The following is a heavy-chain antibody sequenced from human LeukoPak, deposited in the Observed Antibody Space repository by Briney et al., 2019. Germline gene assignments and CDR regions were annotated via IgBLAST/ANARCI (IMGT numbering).Heavy chain of an antibody. J-gene: IGHJ4*02. Sequence: PSETLSLTCTVSGGSISSSSYYWGWIRQPPGKGLEWIGSIYYSGCTYYNPSLKSRVTRSVDTSKNQFSLKLSSVTAADTAVYYCARHGHHRLPPSYFDYWGQGTLVTVSS. CDR2: IYYSGCT. V-gene: IGHV4-39*01. CDR1: GGSISSSSYY. CDR3: ARHGHHRLPPSYFDY. D-gene: IGHD2-15*01.